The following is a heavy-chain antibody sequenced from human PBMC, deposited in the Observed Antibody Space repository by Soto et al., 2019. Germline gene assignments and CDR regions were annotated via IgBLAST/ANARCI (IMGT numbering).Heavy chain of an antibody. J-gene: IGHJ5*02. V-gene: IGHV4-39*01. CDR2: IYYSGST. Sequence: SETLSLTCTVSGGSISSSSYYWGWIRQPPGKGLEWIGSIYYSGSTYYNPSLKSRVTIPVDTSKNQFSLKLSSVTAADTAVYYCASAYDILTGYYKVSNWFDPWGQGTLVTVSS. CDR3: ASAYDILTGYYKVSNWFDP. CDR1: GGSISSSSYY. D-gene: IGHD3-9*01.